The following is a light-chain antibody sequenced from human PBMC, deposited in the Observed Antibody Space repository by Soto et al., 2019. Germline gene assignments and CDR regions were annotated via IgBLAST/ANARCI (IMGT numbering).Light chain of an antibody. Sequence: EIVLTQSPATLSLSPGERVTLSCGASQSLTNNFLAWYQQRPGLAPRLLIFDASTRASGVPDRFSGSGSGTDFTLTISRLEPEDFAAYYCQQFGNSPTFGGGTKVDI. CDR2: DAS. J-gene: IGKJ4*01. CDR3: QQFGNSPT. V-gene: IGKV3D-20*01. CDR1: QSLTNNF.